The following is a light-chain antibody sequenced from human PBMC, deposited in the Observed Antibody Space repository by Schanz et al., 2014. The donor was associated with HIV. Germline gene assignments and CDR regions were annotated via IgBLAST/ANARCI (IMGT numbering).Light chain of an antibody. CDR3: TSYAGRNGLV. CDR1: SSDVGGYNY. J-gene: IGLJ2*01. Sequence: QSALTQPASLSGSPGQSITISCTGTSSDVGGYNYVSWYQQHPGIAPKLMIYDVSNRPSGVSNRFSGSKSGNTAYLTISGLQAEDEADYYCTSYAGRNGLVFGGGTKLTVL. CDR2: DVS. V-gene: IGLV2-14*03.